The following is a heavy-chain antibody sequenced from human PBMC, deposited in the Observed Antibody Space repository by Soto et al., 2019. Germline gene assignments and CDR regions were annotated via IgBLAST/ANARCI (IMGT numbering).Heavy chain of an antibody. CDR3: ARESGYRSGMDV. J-gene: IGHJ6*02. V-gene: IGHV1-46*04. D-gene: IGHD3-3*01. Sequence: QVQLVQSGAEVKKPGASVKVSCKASGYTLTSYDMNWVRQAPGQGLVWMGMIKPSGGSTSFAQKLQGRVAMTRDTSTDTDYMDLSSLISEDKAVYKCARESGYRSGMDVWGQGTTVTVSS. CDR1: GYTLTSYD. CDR2: IKPSGGST.